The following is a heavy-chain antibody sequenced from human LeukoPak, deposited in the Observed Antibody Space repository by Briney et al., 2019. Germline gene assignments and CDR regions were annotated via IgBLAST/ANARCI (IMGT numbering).Heavy chain of an antibody. CDR1: GYTFTGYY. CDR2: INTNTGNP. Sequence: ASVKVSCKASGYTFTGYYMHWVRQAPGQGLEWMGWINTNTGNPTYAQGFTGRFVFSLDTSVSTAYLQISSLKAEDTAVYYCARDQADYYDSSGYYSLGYYYGMDVWGQGTTVTVSS. CDR3: ARDQADYYDSSGYYSLGYYYGMDV. V-gene: IGHV7-4-1*02. J-gene: IGHJ6*02. D-gene: IGHD3-22*01.